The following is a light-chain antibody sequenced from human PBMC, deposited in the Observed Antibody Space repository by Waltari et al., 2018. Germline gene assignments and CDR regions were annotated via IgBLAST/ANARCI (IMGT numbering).Light chain of an antibody. CDR1: GSYVGGYNY. J-gene: IGLJ2*01. CDR3: SSYTSSSVV. CDR2: DVS. V-gene: IGLV2-14*03. Sequence: QSALTQPASVSGSPGHSLPISCTGTGSYVGGYNYSSWYQQHPGKAPKLMIYDVSNRPSGVSNRFSGSKSGNTASLTISGLQAEDEADYYCSSYTSSSVVFGGGTKLTVL.